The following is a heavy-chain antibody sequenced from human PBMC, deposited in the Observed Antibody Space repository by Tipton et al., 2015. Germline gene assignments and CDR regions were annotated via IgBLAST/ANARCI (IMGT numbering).Heavy chain of an antibody. CDR1: GDSVNSASDH. V-gene: IGHV4-61*01. Sequence: PGLVKPSETLSLTCTVSGDSVNSASDHWSWIRQSPEKRLEWIGYIHYSGTTKYNPSLKGRVSMSLDTSKNQLSLMLNSVIAADTAVYYCARGPPVGAPEDFDIGGPGTVVIVSS. J-gene: IGHJ3*02. D-gene: IGHD1-26*01. CDR3: ARGPPVGAPEDFDI. CDR2: IHYSGTT.